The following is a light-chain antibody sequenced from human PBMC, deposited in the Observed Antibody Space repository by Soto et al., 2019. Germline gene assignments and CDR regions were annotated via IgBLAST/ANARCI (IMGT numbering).Light chain of an antibody. Sequence: EIVLTQSPSTLSLSPGERATLSCMASKRVVSSLSWYQQKPGQAPRLLFYGASNRATAIPDRFSGSGSGTDFTLTISSLEPEDVAVYYCQQRSNWPPTFGQGTKVDIK. CDR2: GAS. V-gene: IGKV3-11*01. J-gene: IGKJ1*01. CDR3: QQRSNWPPT. CDR1: KRVVSS.